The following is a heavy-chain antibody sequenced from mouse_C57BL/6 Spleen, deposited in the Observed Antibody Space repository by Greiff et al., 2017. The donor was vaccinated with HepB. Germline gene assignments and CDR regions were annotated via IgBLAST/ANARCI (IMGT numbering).Heavy chain of an antibody. V-gene: IGHV1-18*01. J-gene: IGHJ1*03. CDR3: ARCGSVDWYFDV. CDR1: GYTFTDYN. Sequence: EVQLQQSGPELVKPGASVKIPCKASGYTFTDYNMDWVKQSHGKSLEWIGDINPNNGGTIYNQKFKGKATLTVDKYSSTAYMELRRLTSEDTSVYYCARCGSVDWYFDVWGTGTTVTVSS. CDR2: INPNNGGT.